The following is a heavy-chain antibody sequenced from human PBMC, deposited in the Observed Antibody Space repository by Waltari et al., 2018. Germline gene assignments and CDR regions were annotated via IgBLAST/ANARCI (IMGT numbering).Heavy chain of an antibody. CDR1: GASLISSSHY. D-gene: IGHD6-19*01. J-gene: IGHJ4*02. Sequence: QVQLQESGPGLVKPSETLSLTCTVSGASLISSSHYWGWVRQPPGRGMEWIGNVYYTGIAFYNPSLRSRVNMSVDTSKNEFSLSLTSVTAADTSVYFCARHERGWQVVKNSHFDYWGQGILVSVSS. CDR3: ARHERGWQVVKNSHFDY. CDR2: VYYTGIA. V-gene: IGHV4-39*01.